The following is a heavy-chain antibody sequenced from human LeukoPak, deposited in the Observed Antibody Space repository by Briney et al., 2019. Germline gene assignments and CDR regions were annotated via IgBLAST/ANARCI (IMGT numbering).Heavy chain of an antibody. Sequence: PSETLSLTCAVYGGSFSGYYWSWIRQPPGKGLEWIGEINHSGSTNYNPSLKSRVTISVDTSKNQFSLKLSSVTAADTAVYYCAKRHCSSTTCYDDRGAFDYWGQGTLVTVSS. CDR2: INHSGST. J-gene: IGHJ4*02. D-gene: IGHD2-2*01. CDR3: AKRHCSSTTCYDDRGAFDY. V-gene: IGHV4-34*01. CDR1: GGSFSGYY.